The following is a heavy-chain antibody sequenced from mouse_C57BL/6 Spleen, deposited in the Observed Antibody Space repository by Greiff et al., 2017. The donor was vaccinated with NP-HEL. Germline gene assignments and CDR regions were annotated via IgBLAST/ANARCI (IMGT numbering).Heavy chain of an antibody. CDR1: GFTFSSYG. D-gene: IGHD1-1*01. J-gene: IGHJ2*01. Sequence: DVKLVESGGDLVKPGGSLKLSCAASGFTFSSYGMSWVRQTPDKRLEWVATISSGGSYTYYPDSVKGPFTISRDNAKNTLDLQMSSLNSEDTAMYYCARTITTVVNYFDYWGQGTTLTVSS. CDR3: ARTITTVVNYFDY. V-gene: IGHV5-6*02. CDR2: ISSGGSYT.